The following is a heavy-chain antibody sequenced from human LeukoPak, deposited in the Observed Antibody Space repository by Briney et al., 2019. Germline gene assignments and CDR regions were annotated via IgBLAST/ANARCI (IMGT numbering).Heavy chain of an antibody. CDR2: MNPNSGNT. Sequence: ASVKVSCKASGYTFTSCDINWVRQATGQGLEWMGWMNPNSGNTGYAQKFQGRVTITRNTSISTAYMELSSLRSEDTAVYYCARDDHGKTYNWFDPWGQGTLVTVSS. J-gene: IGHJ5*02. D-gene: IGHD3-16*01. V-gene: IGHV1-8*03. CDR3: ARDDHGKTYNWFDP. CDR1: GYTFTSCD.